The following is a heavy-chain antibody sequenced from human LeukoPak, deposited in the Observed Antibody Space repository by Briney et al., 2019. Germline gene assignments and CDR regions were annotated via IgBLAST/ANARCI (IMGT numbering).Heavy chain of an antibody. J-gene: IGHJ4*02. V-gene: IGHV3-7*01. CDR1: GFSFTNYW. CDR2: VKEDGTTK. Sequence: GGSPRLSCAASGFSFTNYWMSWVRQAPGKGLEWVANVKEDGTTKQYVDSVKGRFTISRDNAKNSLYLQMDSLRAEDTAVYYCVSQEVVPHWGQGTLVSVSS. D-gene: IGHD2-15*01. CDR3: VSQEVVPH.